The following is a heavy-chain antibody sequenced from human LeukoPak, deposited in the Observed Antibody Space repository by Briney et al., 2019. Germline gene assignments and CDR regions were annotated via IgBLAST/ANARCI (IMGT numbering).Heavy chain of an antibody. CDR2: ISAYNGNT. CDR1: GYTFTRYG. J-gene: IGHJ4*02. Sequence: ASVKVSCKASGYTFTRYGISWVRQAPGQGLEWMGWISAYNGNTNYAQKLQGRVTITTDTSTSTAYMELRSLRSDDAAVYYCAASGYGDVFDYWGQGTLVTVSS. D-gene: IGHD4-17*01. CDR3: AASGYGDVFDY. V-gene: IGHV1-18*04.